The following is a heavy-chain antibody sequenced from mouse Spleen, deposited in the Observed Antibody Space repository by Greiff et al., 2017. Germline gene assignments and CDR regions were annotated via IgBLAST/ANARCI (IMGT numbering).Heavy chain of an antibody. CDR2: IWAGGST. CDR1: GFSLTSYG. V-gene: IGHV2-9*02. Sequence: VQLQESGPGLVAPSQSLSITCTVSGFSLTSYGVHWVRQPPGKGLEWLGVIWAGGSTNYNSALMSRLSISKDNSKSQVFLKMNSLQTDDTAMYYCARDPSTALYAMDYWGQGTSVTVSS. D-gene: IGHD1-2*01. J-gene: IGHJ4*01. CDR3: ARDPSTALYAMDY.